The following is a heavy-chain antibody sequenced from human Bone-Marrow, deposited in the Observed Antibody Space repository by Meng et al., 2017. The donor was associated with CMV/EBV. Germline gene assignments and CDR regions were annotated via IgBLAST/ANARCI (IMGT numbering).Heavy chain of an antibody. J-gene: IGHJ5*02. CDR2: ISAYNGNT. V-gene: IGHV1-18*01. CDR3: ARDFVYYDSSGYYSP. Sequence: SGYTFTSYGISWVRQAPGQGLEWMGWISAYNGNTNYAQKLQGRVTMTTDTSTSTAYMELRSLRSDDTAVDYCARDFVYYDSSGYYSPWGQGTLVTVSS. D-gene: IGHD3-22*01. CDR1: GYTFTSYG.